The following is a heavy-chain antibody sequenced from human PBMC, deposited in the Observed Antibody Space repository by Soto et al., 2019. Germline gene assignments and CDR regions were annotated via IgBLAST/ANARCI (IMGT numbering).Heavy chain of an antibody. CDR2: IYYSGST. V-gene: IGHV4-31*03. J-gene: IGHJ2*01. CDR1: GGSISSGGYY. CDR3: ARDRRYYDFWSGYYRDDSPRYFDL. Sequence: QVQLQESGPGLVKPSQTLSLTCTVSGGSISSGGYYWSWIRQHPGKGLEWIGYIYYSGSTYYNPSLKSRVTISVDASKNQFSLKLSSVTAADTAVYYCARDRRYYDFWSGYYRDDSPRYFDLWGRGTLVTVSS. D-gene: IGHD3-3*01.